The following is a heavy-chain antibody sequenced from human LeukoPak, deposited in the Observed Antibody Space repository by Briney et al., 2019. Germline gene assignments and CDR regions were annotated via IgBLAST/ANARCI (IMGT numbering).Heavy chain of an antibody. D-gene: IGHD2-8*02. CDR1: GYTFTAYY. V-gene: IGHV1-2*02. CDR2: IDTNTGDT. Sequence: GASVKVSCKASGYTFTAYYMHWVRQAPGQGLEWMGWIDTNTGDTKYAQKFQGRVTITRDTSIGTAYMELSSLISDDTALYYCASEAVCAGGGCNLQRVASWGPGTLVTVSS. J-gene: IGHJ4*02. CDR3: ASEAVCAGGGCNLQRVAS.